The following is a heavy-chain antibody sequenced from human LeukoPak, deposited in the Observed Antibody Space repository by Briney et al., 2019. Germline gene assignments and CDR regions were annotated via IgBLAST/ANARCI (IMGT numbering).Heavy chain of an antibody. CDR1: GGSFTSSSFY. J-gene: IGHJ5*01. CDR3: ARHGASGTGTTRFDS. D-gene: IGHD1-1*01. V-gene: IGHV4-39*01. CDR2: MYYSGST. Sequence: KASETLSLTCTVSGGSFTSSSFYWGWIRQPPGKGLEWIGSMYYSGSTYYNPSLKSRVTISVDTSKNQFSLKLSSVIATDTAVYYCARHGASGTGTTRFDSWGQGTLVTVSS.